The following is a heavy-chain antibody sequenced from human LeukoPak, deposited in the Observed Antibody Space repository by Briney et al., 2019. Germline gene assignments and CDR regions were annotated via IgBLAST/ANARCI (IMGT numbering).Heavy chain of an antibody. D-gene: IGHD3-10*01. CDR2: INPNSGGT. J-gene: IGHJ4*02. V-gene: IGHV1-2*02. CDR1: GYTFTGYY. CDR3: ARDTATMVRGVINLQPY. Sequence: GASVKVSCKASGYTFTGYYMHWVRQAPGQGLEWMGWINPNSGGTNYAQKFQGRVTMTRDTSISTAYMELSRLRSDDTAVYYCARDTATMVRGVINLQPYWGQGTLVTVSS.